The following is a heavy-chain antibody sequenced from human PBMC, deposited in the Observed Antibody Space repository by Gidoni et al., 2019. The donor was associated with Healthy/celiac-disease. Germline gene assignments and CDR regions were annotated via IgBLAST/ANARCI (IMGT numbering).Heavy chain of an antibody. Sequence: EVQLVESGGGLVKPGGSLRLSCAASGLTFSSSSMNWVRQAPGKGLEWVSSISSSSSYIYYADSVKGRFTISRDNAKNSLYLQMNSLRAEDTAVYYCATEYYYDSSGYYYRGYWGQGTLVTVSS. J-gene: IGHJ4*02. CDR2: ISSSSSYI. CDR1: GLTFSSSS. CDR3: ATEYYYDSSGYYYRGY. V-gene: IGHV3-21*01. D-gene: IGHD3-22*01.